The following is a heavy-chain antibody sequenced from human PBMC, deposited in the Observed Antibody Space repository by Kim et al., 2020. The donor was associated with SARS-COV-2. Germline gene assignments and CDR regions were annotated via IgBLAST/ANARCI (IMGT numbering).Heavy chain of an antibody. Sequence: GGSLRLSCAASGFTFDDYAMQWVRQAPGKGLEWVSGISWNSGSIGYADSVKGRFTISRDNAKNSLYLQMNSLRAEDTALYYCAKDSSIYYYYYGMDVWGQGSTVTVSS. CDR3: AKDSSIYYYYYGMDV. CDR2: ISWNSGSI. CDR1: GFTFDDYA. J-gene: IGHJ6*02. V-gene: IGHV3-9*01.